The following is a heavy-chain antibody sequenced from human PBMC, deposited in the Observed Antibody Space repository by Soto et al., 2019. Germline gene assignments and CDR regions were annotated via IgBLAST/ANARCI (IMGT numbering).Heavy chain of an antibody. Sequence: EVRMVESGGDLVQPGGSLRLSCVASGLNFNRYWMYWVRQVPGKGLLWISRVSGDGSSTTYADSVKGRFTVSRDNAKNTLFLLMTSLRVEDTGVYYCARDLSSVMTGYWGQGTLVTVSS. V-gene: IGHV3-74*03. CDR3: ARDLSSVMTGY. J-gene: IGHJ4*02. CDR2: VSGDGSST. CDR1: GLNFNRYW. D-gene: IGHD2-21*01.